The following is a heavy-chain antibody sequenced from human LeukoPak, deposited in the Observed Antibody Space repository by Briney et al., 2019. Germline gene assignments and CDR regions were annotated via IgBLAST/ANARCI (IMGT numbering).Heavy chain of an antibody. V-gene: IGHV1-46*01. CDR2: INPNDGST. CDR3: ASVLIGS. D-gene: IGHD3-10*01. Sequence: ASVKVSCKASEDTFTTYYMHWVRQAPGQGLEWMGIINPNDGSTNYAQKFQGRVTMTRDTPTSTAYMELTSLTSEDTAVYFCASVLIGSWGQGTLVTVSS. J-gene: IGHJ5*02. CDR1: EDTFTTYY.